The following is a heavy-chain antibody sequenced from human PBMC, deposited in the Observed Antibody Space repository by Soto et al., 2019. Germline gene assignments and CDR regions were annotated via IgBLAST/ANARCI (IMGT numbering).Heavy chain of an antibody. CDR1: GGSISSYY. V-gene: IGHV4-59*01. CDR3: ARVTMYYYDSSGYYYPGYYYYGMDV. CDR2: IYYSGST. D-gene: IGHD3-22*01. J-gene: IGHJ6*02. Sequence: SETLSLTCTVSGGSISSYYWSWIRQPPGKGLEWIGYIYYSGSTNYNPSLKSRVTISVDTSKNQFSLKLSSVTAADTAVYYCARVTMYYYDSSGYYYPGYYYYGMDVWGQGTTVTVSS.